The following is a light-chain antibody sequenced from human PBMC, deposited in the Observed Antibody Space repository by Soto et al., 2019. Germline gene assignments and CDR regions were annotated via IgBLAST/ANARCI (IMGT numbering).Light chain of an antibody. CDR2: DVT. Sequence: QSALTQPASVSGSPRQSITISCTGSSSDVGGYNYVSWYQQHPDKAPKLMIYDVTNRPSGVSNRFSGSKSGNTASLTISGLQAEDEADYYCSSYTSSNTLVFGTGTKVTVL. CDR1: SSDVGGYNY. J-gene: IGLJ1*01. CDR3: SSYTSSNTLV. V-gene: IGLV2-14*01.